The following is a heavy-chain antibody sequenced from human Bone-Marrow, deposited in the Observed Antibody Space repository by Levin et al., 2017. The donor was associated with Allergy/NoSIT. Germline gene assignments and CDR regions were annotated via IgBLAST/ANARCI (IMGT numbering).Heavy chain of an antibody. Sequence: GESLKISCKGSGYTFPNYWIAWVRQMPGKGLEWMGTIWPADSNTRYSPSFQGQVTLSADKSIGTAYLQWSSLKAPDTAMYYCVSSSSSWFEEGVFDYWGLGTLVTVSS. CDR2: IWPADSNT. J-gene: IGHJ4*02. CDR1: GYTFPNYW. D-gene: IGHD6-13*01. V-gene: IGHV5-51*01. CDR3: VSSSSSWFEEGVFDY.